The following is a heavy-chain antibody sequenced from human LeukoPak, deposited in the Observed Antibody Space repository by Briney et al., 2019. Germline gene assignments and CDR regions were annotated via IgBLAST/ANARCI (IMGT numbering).Heavy chain of an antibody. CDR2: IYYSGST. CDR3: ARDSMVRDYMDV. CDR1: GGSISSYY. D-gene: IGHD3-10*01. Sequence: PSETLSLTCTVSGGSISSYYWSWIRQPPGKGLEWIGYIYYSGSTTYNPSLKSRVTISVDTSKNQFSLKLSSVTAADTAVYYCARDSMVRDYMDVWGKGTTVTVSS. V-gene: IGHV4-59*01. J-gene: IGHJ6*03.